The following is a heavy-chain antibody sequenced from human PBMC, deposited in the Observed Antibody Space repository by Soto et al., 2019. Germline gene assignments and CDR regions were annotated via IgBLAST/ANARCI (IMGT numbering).Heavy chain of an antibody. Sequence: EVQLLESGGGLVQPGGSLRLSCVASGFSFSGYAMSWVRQAPGKGLVWVSSITGNGVSIYYADSVRGRFTISRDNSKNTLYLQMSSLRAEDAARYYCAKDSIPYSSSYDLDHWGRGALVTVSS. D-gene: IGHD6-6*01. J-gene: IGHJ4*02. V-gene: IGHV3-23*01. CDR1: GFSFSGYA. CDR3: AKDSIPYSSSYDLDH. CDR2: ITGNGVSI.